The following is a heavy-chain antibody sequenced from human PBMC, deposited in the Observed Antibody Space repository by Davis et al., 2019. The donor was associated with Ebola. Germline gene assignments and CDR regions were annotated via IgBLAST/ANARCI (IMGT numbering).Heavy chain of an antibody. V-gene: IGHV1-18*01. CDR2: ISAYNGNT. CDR1: GYSFKNYA. Sequence: ASVKVSCKASGYSFKNYAITWVRQAPGQGLEWMGWISAYNGNTNYAQKVQGRVTMTTDTSTGTAYLDLRSLRSDDTAVYFCARTSIVGTTTAASDIWGQGTLVTVSS. CDR3: ARTSIVGTTTAASDI. J-gene: IGHJ3*02. D-gene: IGHD1-26*01.